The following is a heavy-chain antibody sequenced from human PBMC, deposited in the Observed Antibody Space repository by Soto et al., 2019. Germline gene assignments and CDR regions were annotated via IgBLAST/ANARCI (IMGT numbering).Heavy chain of an antibody. CDR2: ISSSSSYI. J-gene: IGHJ4*02. CDR3: ARTYSSTWYSNY. D-gene: IGHD6-13*01. V-gene: IGHV3-21*01. Sequence: LRLPSADSGFTFSGYSVNWVRQAPGKGLEWVSSISSSSSYIYYADSVKGRFTISRDNAKNSLYLQMNSLRAEDTAVYYCARTYSSTWYSNYWGQGTLVTVSS. CDR1: GFTFSGYS.